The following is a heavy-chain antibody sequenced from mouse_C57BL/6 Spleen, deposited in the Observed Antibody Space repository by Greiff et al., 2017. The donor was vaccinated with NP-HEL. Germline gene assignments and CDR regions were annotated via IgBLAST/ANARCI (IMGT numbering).Heavy chain of an antibody. J-gene: IGHJ2*01. Sequence: EVMLVESGGGLVKPGGSLKLSCAASGFTFSSYTMSWVRQTPEKRLEWVATISGGGGNTYYPDSVKGRFTISRDNAKNTLYLQMSSLRSEDTALYYCARVTTVVAYYFDYWGQGTTLTVSS. CDR1: GFTFSSYT. CDR3: ARVTTVVAYYFDY. CDR2: ISGGGGNT. D-gene: IGHD1-1*01. V-gene: IGHV5-9*01.